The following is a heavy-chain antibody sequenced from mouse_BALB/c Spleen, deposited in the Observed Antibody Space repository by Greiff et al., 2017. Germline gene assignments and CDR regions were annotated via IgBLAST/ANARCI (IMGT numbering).Heavy chain of an antibody. Sequence: VHVKQSGPELVKPGASVKISCKASGYSFTGYFMNWVMQSHGKSLEWIGRINPYNGDTFYNQKFKGKATLTVDKSSSTAHMELRSLASEDSAVYYCARDYGSDYAMDYWGQGTSVTVSS. CDR2: INPYNGDT. V-gene: IGHV1-20*02. CDR1: GYSFTGYF. J-gene: IGHJ4*01. CDR3: ARDYGSDYAMDY. D-gene: IGHD1-1*01.